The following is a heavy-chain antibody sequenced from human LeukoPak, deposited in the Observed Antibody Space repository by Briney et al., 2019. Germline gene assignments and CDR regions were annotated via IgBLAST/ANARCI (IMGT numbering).Heavy chain of an antibody. J-gene: IGHJ3*02. V-gene: IGHV3-49*04. CDR1: GFSFGDYD. D-gene: IGHD3-16*01. Sequence: GGSLRLSCTASGFSFGDYDMIWVRQAPGKGLEWVSLIRSKPYGGTTEYATSVKGRFIISRDDSNRIAYLQMNSLKTEDTAVYYCTRDWGDAFDIWGQGTMVTVSS. CDR3: TRDWGDAFDI. CDR2: IRSKPYGGTT.